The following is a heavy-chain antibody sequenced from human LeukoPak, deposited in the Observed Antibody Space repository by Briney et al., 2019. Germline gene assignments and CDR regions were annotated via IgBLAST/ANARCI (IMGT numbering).Heavy chain of an antibody. J-gene: IGHJ4*02. Sequence: GGSLRLSCAASGFTFSSYAMHWVRQAPGKGLEWVAVISYDGSNKYYADSVKGRFTISRDNSKNTLYLQMISLRTEDTAVYYCAKPTVTHFDYWGQGTLVTVSS. V-gene: IGHV3-30*04. CDR3: AKPTVTHFDY. CDR1: GFTFSSYA. CDR2: ISYDGSNK. D-gene: IGHD4-17*01.